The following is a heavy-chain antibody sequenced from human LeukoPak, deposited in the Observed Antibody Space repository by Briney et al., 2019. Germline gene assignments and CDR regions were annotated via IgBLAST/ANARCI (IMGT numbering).Heavy chain of an antibody. V-gene: IGHV4-59*01. CDR1: GGFISSYY. D-gene: IGHD3-9*01. J-gene: IGHJ4*02. CDR2: IYYSGST. CDR3: ARSPGEILTGYYQYFDY. Sequence: PSETLSLTCTVSGGFISSYYWSWIRQPPGKGLEWIGYIYYSGSTNYNPSLKSRVTISVDTSKNQFSLKLSSVTAADTAVYYCARSPGEILTGYYQYFDYWGQGTLVTVSS.